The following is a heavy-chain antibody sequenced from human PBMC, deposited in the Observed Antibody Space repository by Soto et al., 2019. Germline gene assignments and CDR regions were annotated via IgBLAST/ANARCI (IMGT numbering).Heavy chain of an antibody. CDR3: ARNGDSSDYRGWFDP. V-gene: IGHV3-66*01. Sequence: VQLVESGGGLVQPGGSLRLSCAASGFIVSSNYMSWVRQAPGKGLEWVSVIYSGGTTYYADSVKGRFTISRDNSKNTLYLQMNSLRAEDTAVYYCARNGDSSDYRGWFDPWGQGTLVTVSS. D-gene: IGHD3-22*01. CDR2: IYSGGTT. J-gene: IGHJ5*02. CDR1: GFIVSSNY.